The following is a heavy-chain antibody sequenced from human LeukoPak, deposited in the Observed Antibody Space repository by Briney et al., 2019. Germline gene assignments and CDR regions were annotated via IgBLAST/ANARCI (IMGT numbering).Heavy chain of an antibody. J-gene: IGHJ3*02. V-gene: IGHV4-4*07. D-gene: IGHD6-13*01. CDR2: IYTSGST. Sequence: SETLSLTCTVSGGSISSYYWNWIRQPAGKGLEWIGRIYTSGSTNYNPSLKSRVTMSVDTSKNQFSLKLSSVTAADTAVYYCARDREQQLAPGAFDIWGQGTMVTVSS. CDR1: GGSISSYY. CDR3: ARDREQQLAPGAFDI.